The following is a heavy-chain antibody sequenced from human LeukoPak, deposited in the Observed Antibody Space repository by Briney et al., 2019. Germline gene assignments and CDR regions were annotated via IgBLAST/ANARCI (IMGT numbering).Heavy chain of an antibody. D-gene: IGHD3-3*01. CDR2: FDPEDGET. J-gene: IGHJ4*02. V-gene: IGHV1-24*01. Sequence: ASVKVSCKVSGYTLTELSMHWVRQAPGEGLEWMGGFDPEDGETIYAQKFQGRVTMTEDTSTDTAYMELSSLRSEDTAVYYCATGRLTIFGVVIRLDYWGQGTLVTVSS. CDR1: GYTLTELS. CDR3: ATGRLTIFGVVIRLDY.